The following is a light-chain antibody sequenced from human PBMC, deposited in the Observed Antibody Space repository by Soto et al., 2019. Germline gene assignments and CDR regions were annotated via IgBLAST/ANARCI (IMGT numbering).Light chain of an antibody. CDR3: MQGLENLT. V-gene: IGKV2-28*01. CDR1: HSLLYSNAYNY. CDR2: LGS. Sequence: EIVMSLSPLSLSVTPGEPASFSCRSSHSLLYSNAYNYLDWYLQKPGQSPQLLIYLGSHRASGVPDRFSGSGSGTNFTLKISRVEAEDVGVYYCMQGLENLTFGQGTRLEIK. J-gene: IGKJ5*01.